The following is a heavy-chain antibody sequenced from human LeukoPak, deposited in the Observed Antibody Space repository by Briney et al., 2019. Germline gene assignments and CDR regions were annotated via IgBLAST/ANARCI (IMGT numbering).Heavy chain of an antibody. V-gene: IGHV2-5*02. J-gene: IGHJ5*02. Sequence: SGPTLVKPTQTLTLTCTFSGFSLSTSGVGVGWIRQPPGKALEWLALIYWDDDKRYSPSLRSRLTITKDTSKNRVVLTLTNMDPVDTATYHCAHRKNYGWFDPWGQGTLVTVSS. CDR1: GFSLSTSGVG. CDR3: AHRKNYGWFDP. D-gene: IGHD1-7*01. CDR2: IYWDDDK.